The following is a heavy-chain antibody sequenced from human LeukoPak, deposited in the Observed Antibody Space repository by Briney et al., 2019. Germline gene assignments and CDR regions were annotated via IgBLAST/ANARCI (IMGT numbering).Heavy chain of an antibody. J-gene: IGHJ6*02. D-gene: IGHD2-2*01. Sequence: GGSLRLSCAASGFTFSSYGMHWVRQAPRKGLQWVAVISYDGSNKYYADSVKGRFTISRDNSKNTLYLQMNSLRAEDTAVYYCAKATPGVVVVPAATDYGMDVWGQGTTVTVSS. CDR2: ISYDGSNK. V-gene: IGHV3-30*18. CDR1: GFTFSSYG. CDR3: AKATPGVVVVPAATDYGMDV.